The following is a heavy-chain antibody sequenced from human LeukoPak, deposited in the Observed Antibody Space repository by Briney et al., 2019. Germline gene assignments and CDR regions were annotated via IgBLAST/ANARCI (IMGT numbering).Heavy chain of an antibody. J-gene: IGHJ3*02. CDR2: ISAYNGNT. V-gene: IGHV1-18*01. D-gene: IGHD3-22*01. CDR3: AARVYYYDSSGYDAFDI. CDR1: GYTFTSCG. Sequence: GASVKVSCKASGYTFTSCGISWVRQAPGQGLEWMGWISAYNGNTNYAQKLQGRVTMTTDTSTSTAYMELRSLRSDDTAVYYCAARVYYYDSSGYDAFDIWGQGTMVTVSS.